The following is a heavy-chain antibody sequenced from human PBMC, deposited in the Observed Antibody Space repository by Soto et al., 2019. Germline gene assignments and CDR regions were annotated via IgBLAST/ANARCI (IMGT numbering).Heavy chain of an antibody. CDR3: ARDKGAIGVQVD. Sequence: GGSLRLSCAASGFTFSDYYINWIRQAPGKGLEWISYISGSSRYTEYADSVRDRFTISRDNAKNSVYLHMNNVRVEDTGLYYCARDKGAIGVQVDWGQGTLVTVSS. J-gene: IGHJ4*01. V-gene: IGHV3-11*06. CDR1: GFTFSDYY. D-gene: IGHD3-16*01. CDR2: ISGSSRYT.